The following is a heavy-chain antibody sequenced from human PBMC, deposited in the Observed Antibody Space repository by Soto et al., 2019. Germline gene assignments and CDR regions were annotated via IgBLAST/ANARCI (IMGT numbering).Heavy chain of an antibody. J-gene: IGHJ4*02. CDR3: ETDKNGAGRVGVHF. Sequence: QVPLVQSGAEVKKPGASLRVSCETSGGTSTIYTITWVRQAPGQGLQWMGRIVPTLRITNYAQEFQGRLTITADSSTSTAHIELTSLTSEDTAVYYCETDKNGAGRVGVHFWGKGTLVTVSS. CDR2: IVPTLRIT. D-gene: IGHD3-3*02. CDR1: GGTSTIYT. V-gene: IGHV1-69*08.